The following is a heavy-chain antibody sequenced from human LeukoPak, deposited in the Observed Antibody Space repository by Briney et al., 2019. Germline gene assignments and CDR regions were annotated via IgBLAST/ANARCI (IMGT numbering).Heavy chain of an antibody. V-gene: IGHV3-23*01. CDR1: EFTFSSYA. CDR3: AKPYIIHTFSYYFDY. J-gene: IGHJ4*02. CDR2: ISGGGGST. D-gene: IGHD3-10*01. Sequence: PGGSLRLSCAGSEFTFSSYAMSWVRQAPGKGLEWVSAISGGGGSTYYADSVKGRFTISRDNSKNTLYLQMNSLRAEDTAIYYCAKPYIIHTFSYYFDYWGQGTLVTVSS.